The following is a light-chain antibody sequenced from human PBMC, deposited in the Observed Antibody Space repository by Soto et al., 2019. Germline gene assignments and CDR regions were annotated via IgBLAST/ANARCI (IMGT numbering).Light chain of an antibody. V-gene: IGKV3-15*01. CDR1: RSVSSN. Sequence: EIVMTQSPATLSVSPGERATLSCRASRSVSSNLAWYQQKPGQAPRLLIYGASTRAAGIPARFSGSGSGTGFTLTISWLQSEDFAVYYCQRYNNWWTFGQGTKVEIK. CDR2: GAS. J-gene: IGKJ1*01. CDR3: QRYNNWWT.